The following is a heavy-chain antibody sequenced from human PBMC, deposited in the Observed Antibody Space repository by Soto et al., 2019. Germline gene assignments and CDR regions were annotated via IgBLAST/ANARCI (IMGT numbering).Heavy chain of an antibody. Sequence: DVQLLESGGNLVQPGGSLRLSCEVSGITIRAYAMSWARRAPGKGLEWVAAITGGGSNTHYEDSVKGRFTISRDDSKNTLHLQRSTLRVDYTAIYYCSLGKSYYWDYWGQGIQVTVSS. V-gene: IGHV3-23*01. CDR2: ITGGGSNT. J-gene: IGHJ4*02. CDR3: SLGKSYYWDY. CDR1: GITIRAYA.